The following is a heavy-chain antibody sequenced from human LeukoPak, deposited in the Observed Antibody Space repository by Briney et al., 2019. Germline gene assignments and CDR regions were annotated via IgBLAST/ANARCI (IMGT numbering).Heavy chain of an antibody. CDR3: ASLFSSGPLGGP. V-gene: IGHV1-46*01. CDR2: INPSGGST. D-gene: IGHD3-22*01. Sequence: ASVKVSCKASGYTFTSYYMHWVRQAPGQGLEWMGIINPSGGSTSYAQKFQGRVTMTRDTSTSTVYMELSSLRSEDTAVYYCASLFSSGPLGGPWGQGTLVTASS. J-gene: IGHJ5*02. CDR1: GYTFTSYY.